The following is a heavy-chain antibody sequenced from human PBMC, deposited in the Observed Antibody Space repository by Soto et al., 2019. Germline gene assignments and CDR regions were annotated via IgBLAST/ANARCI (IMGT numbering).Heavy chain of an antibody. J-gene: IGHJ4*02. D-gene: IGHD1-26*01. CDR2: IDWNSGST. CDR1: GFIFDDYA. CDR3: ASDRFRGTYYLRGVTYFFEE. V-gene: IGHV3-9*01. Sequence: PGGSLRLSCAASGFIFDDYAMHWVRQPPGKGLEWVSGIDWNSGSTAYADSVKGRFTISRDNAEKSVYLQMNSLRAEDTAVYYCASDRFRGTYYLRGVTYFFEEWGQGAPVTVSS.